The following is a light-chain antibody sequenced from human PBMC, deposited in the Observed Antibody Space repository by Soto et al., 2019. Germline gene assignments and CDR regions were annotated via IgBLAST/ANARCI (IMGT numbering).Light chain of an antibody. CDR3: QQYDRSPYT. V-gene: IGKV3-20*01. Sequence: EILLTQSPATLSLSSGERATPSCRASQSVTSRYLTWYQQRPGQAPRLLIYGASSRATGITDRFTGSGSETDFTLTISRLEPEDFAVYYCQQYDRSPYTFGQGTRLDIK. CDR1: QSVTSRY. J-gene: IGKJ5*01. CDR2: GAS.